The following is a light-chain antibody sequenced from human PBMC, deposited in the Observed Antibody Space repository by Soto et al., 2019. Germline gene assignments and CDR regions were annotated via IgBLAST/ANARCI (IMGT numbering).Light chain of an antibody. V-gene: IGKV1-5*01. CDR3: QQYNSYSPWT. J-gene: IGKJ1*01. CDR2: DAS. Sequence: DIQMTQSPSTLSASVGDRVTISCRASQSISSWLAWYQQKPGKAPKLLIYDASSLESGVPSRFSGSGFGTEFTLTISSLQPDDFATYYCQQYNSYSPWTFGQGTTV. CDR1: QSISSW.